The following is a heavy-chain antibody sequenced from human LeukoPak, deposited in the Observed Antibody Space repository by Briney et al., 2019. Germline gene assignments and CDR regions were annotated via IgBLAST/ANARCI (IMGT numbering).Heavy chain of an antibody. J-gene: IGHJ4*02. CDR3: ARACSPLTPYFDY. CDR1: GYTFTSYY. CDR2: INPSGGST. V-gene: IGHV1-46*01. Sequence: GRSLRLSCAASGYTFTSYYMHWVRQAPGQGLEWMGIINPSGGSTSYAQKFQGRVTMTRDTSTGTVYMELSSLRSEDTAVYYCARACSPLTPYFDYWGQGTLVTVSS. D-gene: IGHD1-14*01.